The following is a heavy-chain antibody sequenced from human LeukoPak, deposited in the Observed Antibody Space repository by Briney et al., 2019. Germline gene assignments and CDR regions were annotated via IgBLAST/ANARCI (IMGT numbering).Heavy chain of an antibody. D-gene: IGHD6-13*01. CDR3: ARRYLYSSSRKTFGP. CDR1: GGSFSGYY. Sequence: SQTLSLTCAVDGGSFSGYYWSWIRQPPGKGLEWLGEINHSGSTNYNPSLKSRVSISVDTSKNQFSLKLSSVTAADTAVYDCARRYLYSSSRKTFGPGGQGTLVTVS. J-gene: IGHJ5*02. CDR2: INHSGST. V-gene: IGHV4-34*01.